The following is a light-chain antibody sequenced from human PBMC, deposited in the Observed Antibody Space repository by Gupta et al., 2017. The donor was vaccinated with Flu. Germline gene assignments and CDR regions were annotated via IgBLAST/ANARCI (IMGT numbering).Light chain of an antibody. CDR2: EAT. V-gene: IGKV1-33*01. CDR3: QQYDVVPLT. J-gene: IGKJ4*01. Sequence: PSSLSASVGDRVTITCQASHNISIYINWYQQKQGNAPKLLAYEATNLETGFPSRFSATGSGTHFSLTINNLRPEDLATYYCQQYDVVPLTIGGGARLEIK. CDR1: HNISIY.